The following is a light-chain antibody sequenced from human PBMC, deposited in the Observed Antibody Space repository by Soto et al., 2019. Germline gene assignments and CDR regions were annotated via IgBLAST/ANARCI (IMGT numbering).Light chain of an antibody. CDR3: QLWT. Sequence: DIQMTQSPSTLSASVGDRVTITCRASQSISSWLAWYQQKPGKAPKLLIYKASSLESGDPSRFSGSGSGTEFTLTISSLQPDDFATYSCQLWTFGQGTKVEIK. CDR1: QSISSW. V-gene: IGKV1-5*03. J-gene: IGKJ1*01. CDR2: KAS.